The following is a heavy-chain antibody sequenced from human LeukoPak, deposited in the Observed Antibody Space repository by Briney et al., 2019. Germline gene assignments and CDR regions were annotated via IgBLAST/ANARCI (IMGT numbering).Heavy chain of an antibody. V-gene: IGHV4-39*01. J-gene: IGHJ4*02. CDR3: ARLENGVVPAAMTIDY. Sequence: GSLRLSCAASGITFSDYTMNWIRQPPGKGLEWIGSIYYSGSTYYNPSLKTRVTISLDTSKNQFSLKLSSVTAADTAVYYCARLENGVVPAAMTIDYWGQGTLVTVSS. CDR1: GITFSDYT. D-gene: IGHD2-2*01. CDR2: IYYSGST.